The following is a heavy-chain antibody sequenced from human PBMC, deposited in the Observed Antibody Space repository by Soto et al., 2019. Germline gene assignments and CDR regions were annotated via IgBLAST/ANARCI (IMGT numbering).Heavy chain of an antibody. V-gene: IGHV4-61*05. D-gene: IGHD6-19*01. Sequence: SETRSLTCTVSGHSISSGFYYWGWIRQPPGKGLEWIGYIYYSGSTNYNPSLKSRVTISVDTSKNQFSLKLSSVTAADTAVYYCASLGGSGWYLDYWGQGTLVTVSS. CDR3: ASLGGSGWYLDY. J-gene: IGHJ4*02. CDR2: IYYSGST. CDR1: GHSISSGFYY.